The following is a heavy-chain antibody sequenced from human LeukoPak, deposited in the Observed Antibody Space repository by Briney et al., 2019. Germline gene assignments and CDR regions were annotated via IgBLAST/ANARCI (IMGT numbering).Heavy chain of an antibody. Sequence: GESLKISCKASGYIFTNYWIGWVRQMPGKGLEWMRTIYPGDSDTRYRPSFQGQVTISADKSITTAYLQWSSLKASDTAMYYCARLTHDYGDFVVGFDIWGQGTMVTVSS. CDR3: ARLTHDYGDFVVGFDI. CDR1: GYIFTNYW. V-gene: IGHV5-51*01. D-gene: IGHD4-17*01. J-gene: IGHJ3*02. CDR2: IYPGDSDT.